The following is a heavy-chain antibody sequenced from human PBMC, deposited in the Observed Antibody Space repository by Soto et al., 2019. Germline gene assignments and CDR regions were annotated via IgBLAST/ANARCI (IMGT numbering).Heavy chain of an antibody. J-gene: IGHJ1*01. V-gene: IGHV4-31*03. CDR2: IYYSGST. CDR3: AKGVPGIAVAGTGYFQH. D-gene: IGHD6-19*01. Sequence: SETLSLTCTVSGGSISSGGYYWNWIRQHPGKGLEWIGYIYYSGSTYYNPSLKSRVTISVDTSKNQFSLKLSSVTAEDTAVYYCAKGVPGIAVAGTGYFQHWGQGTLVTVSS. CDR1: GGSISSGGYY.